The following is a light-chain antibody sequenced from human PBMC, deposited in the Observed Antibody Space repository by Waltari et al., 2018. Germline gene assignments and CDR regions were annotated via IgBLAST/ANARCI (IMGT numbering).Light chain of an antibody. CDR3: ATWDGSLTAWV. Sequence: QSVLTQPPSASGTPGQRVTISRSGSPPNIGRTYVYWYQQFPGTAPKLLVYRNNERPSGVPDRISGSKSGTSASLAISGLRSEDEADYYCATWDGSLTAWVFGGGTKVTVL. CDR1: PPNIGRTY. J-gene: IGLJ3*02. CDR2: RNN. V-gene: IGLV1-47*01.